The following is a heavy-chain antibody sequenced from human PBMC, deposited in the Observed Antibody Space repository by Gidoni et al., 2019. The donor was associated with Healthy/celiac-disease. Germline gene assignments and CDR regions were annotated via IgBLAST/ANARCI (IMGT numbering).Heavy chain of an antibody. Sequence: EVQLLESGGGLVQPGGSLRLPCAASGFTFSSDGMSWVRPAPGTGREWVSTISGSGGRTYYADSVKGRFAISRDNSKNTLYLQMNSLRAEDTAVYYCAKDLELWFQYWGQGTLVTVSS. J-gene: IGHJ4*02. V-gene: IGHV3-23*01. D-gene: IGHD5-18*01. CDR2: ISGSGGRT. CDR1: GFTFSSDG. CDR3: AKDLELWFQY.